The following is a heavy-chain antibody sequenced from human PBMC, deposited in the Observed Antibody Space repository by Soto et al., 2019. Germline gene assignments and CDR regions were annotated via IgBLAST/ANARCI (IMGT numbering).Heavy chain of an antibody. CDR3: ARGGVSTRTFDY. D-gene: IGHD1-1*01. Sequence: PGESLKISCKGSGYNFAGYWIAWVRQMPGKGLELMGIIYPSDSDTRYRPSFQGQVTISADKSISSAYLQWSSLRASDTALYYCARGGVSTRTFDYWGPGTLVTVSS. CDR1: GYNFAGYW. CDR2: IYPSDSDT. V-gene: IGHV5-51*01. J-gene: IGHJ4*02.